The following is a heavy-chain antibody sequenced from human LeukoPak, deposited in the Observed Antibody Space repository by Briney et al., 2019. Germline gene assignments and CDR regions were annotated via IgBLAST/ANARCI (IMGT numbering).Heavy chain of an antibody. Sequence: SVKVSCKASGGTFRSAAMSWVRQAPGQGPEWVGHIILMFGTTTYAQKFQGRVTISADESTTTVYMELSSLTSDDTAIYYCTRDEYKGSATFNYWGQGTQVIVSS. CDR1: GGTFRSAA. CDR2: IILMFGTT. V-gene: IGHV1-69*13. CDR3: TRDEYKGSATFNY. D-gene: IGHD1-1*01. J-gene: IGHJ4*02.